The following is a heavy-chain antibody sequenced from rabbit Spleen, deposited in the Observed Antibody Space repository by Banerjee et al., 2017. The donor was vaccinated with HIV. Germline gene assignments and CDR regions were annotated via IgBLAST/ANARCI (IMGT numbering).Heavy chain of an antibody. Sequence: QQQLVESGGGLVKPGASLTLTCKASGFSFNDDYVMCWVRQSPGKGLKWIACIYAGSSGTPYYASGAKGRFTISKTSSTTVTLQMTSLTAADTATYFCARDTGSSFSTYGMDLWGPGTLVTVS. CDR1: GFSFNDDYV. V-gene: IGHV1S45*01. D-gene: IGHD8-1*01. CDR2: IYAGSSGTP. J-gene: IGHJ6*01. CDR3: ARDTGSSFSTYGMDL.